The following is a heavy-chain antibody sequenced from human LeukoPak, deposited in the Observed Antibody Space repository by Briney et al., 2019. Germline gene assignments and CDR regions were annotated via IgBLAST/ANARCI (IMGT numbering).Heavy chain of an antibody. J-gene: IGHJ6*03. CDR1: GFIFSSFG. Sequence: GGSLRLSCAASGFIFSSFGMHWVRQAPGKGLEWVAFIRYDGNNKDYADSVKGRFTISRDNSKNTLYLQINSLRAEDTAVYYCAKDRDQVEYSYYYYYMDVWGKGTTVTVSS. CDR3: AKDRDQVEYSYYYYYMDV. D-gene: IGHD1-1*01. V-gene: IGHV3-30*02. CDR2: IRYDGNNK.